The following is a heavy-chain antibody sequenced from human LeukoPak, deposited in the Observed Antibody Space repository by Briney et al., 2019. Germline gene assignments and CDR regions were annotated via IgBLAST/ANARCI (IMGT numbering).Heavy chain of an antibody. J-gene: IGHJ4*02. CDR3: ARDRGLAAAGPLGS. Sequence: EASVKVSCKASGYTFTGYYMHWVRQAPGQGFEWMGWINPNSGGTNYAQKFQGGVTMTRDTSISTAYMELSRLRSDDTAVYYCARDRGLAAAGPLGSWGQGTLVPVSS. V-gene: IGHV1-2*02. CDR2: INPNSGGT. D-gene: IGHD6-13*01. CDR1: GYTFTGYY.